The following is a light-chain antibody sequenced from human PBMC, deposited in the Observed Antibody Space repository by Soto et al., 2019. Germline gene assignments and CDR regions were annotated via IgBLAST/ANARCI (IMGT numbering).Light chain of an antibody. CDR2: DDA. J-gene: IGLJ2*01. CDR1: NIGSKT. CDR3: QVWEANTDHVV. V-gene: IGLV3-21*02. Sequence: SYELPQPHSVSVAPGQTARLTCGGSNIGSKTVHWYQQKPGQAPVLVVYDDADRPSGIPERFSGSNSGNTAALTISRVEAGHEADCYCQVWEANTDHVVFGGGTKLTVL.